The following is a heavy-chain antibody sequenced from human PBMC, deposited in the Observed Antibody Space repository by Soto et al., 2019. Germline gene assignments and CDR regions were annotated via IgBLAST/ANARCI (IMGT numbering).Heavy chain of an antibody. V-gene: IGHV4-31*03. CDR3: ARVSSSPSIYFDY. Sequence: PSETLSLTCTVSGGSIRSGGYYWSWVRQNPRRGLEWIGNIYYSGNTYYNPSLKSRLTISVDTSKNQFSLNLSSVTAADTAVYYCARVSSSPSIYFDYWGQGTLVTVSS. CDR1: GGSIRSGGYY. J-gene: IGHJ4*02. D-gene: IGHD6-6*01. CDR2: IYYSGNT.